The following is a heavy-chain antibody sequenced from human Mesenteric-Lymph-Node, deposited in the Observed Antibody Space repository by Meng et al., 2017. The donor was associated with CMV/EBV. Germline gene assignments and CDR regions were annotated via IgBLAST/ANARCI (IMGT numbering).Heavy chain of an antibody. D-gene: IGHD1-26*01. V-gene: IGHV4-34*01. CDR1: GGSISSYY. CDR3: ARRGKGRPDV. J-gene: IGHJ6*02. CDR2: IYHSGST. Sequence: SETLSLTCTVSGGSISSYYWSWVRQPPGKGLEWIGEIYHSGSTNYNPSLKSRVSISVDTSKNQFSLKLSSVTAADTAVYYCARRGKGRPDVWGQGTTVTVSS.